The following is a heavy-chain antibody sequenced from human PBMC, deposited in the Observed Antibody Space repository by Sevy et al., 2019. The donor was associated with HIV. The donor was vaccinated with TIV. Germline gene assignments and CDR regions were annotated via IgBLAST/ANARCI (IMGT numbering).Heavy chain of an antibody. CDR1: GFTFNTFW. Sequence: GGSLRLSCAASGFTFNTFWMHWVRQAPGKGLVWLSRLNNDGTITSYSDSVKGRFTISRDNAKNTLYLQMNSLRAEDTALYYCARGYDISADSHALIDYWGQGTLVTVSS. V-gene: IGHV3-74*01. CDR2: LNNDGTIT. CDR3: ARGYDISADSHALIDY. J-gene: IGHJ4*02. D-gene: IGHD3-22*01.